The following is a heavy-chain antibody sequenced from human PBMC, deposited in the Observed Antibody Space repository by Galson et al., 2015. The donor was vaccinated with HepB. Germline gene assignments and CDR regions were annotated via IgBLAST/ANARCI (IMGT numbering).Heavy chain of an antibody. CDR1: GYTFTSYA. D-gene: IGHD3-10*01. CDR3: ARGGITMVQGVINNWFDP. Sequence: SVKVSCKASGYTFTSYAMHWVRQAPGQRLEWMGWINAGNGNTKYSQKFQARVTITRDTSASTAYMELSSLRSEDTAVYYCARGGITMVQGVINNWFDPWGQGTLVTVSS. J-gene: IGHJ5*02. CDR2: INAGNGNT. V-gene: IGHV1-3*01.